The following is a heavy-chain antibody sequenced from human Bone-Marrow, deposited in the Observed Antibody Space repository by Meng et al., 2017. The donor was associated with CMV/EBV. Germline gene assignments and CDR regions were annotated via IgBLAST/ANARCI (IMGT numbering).Heavy chain of an antibody. Sequence: GESLKIACEGFGFNFNSYTMDWVRQAPGRGLEWVSAISSGSHYIYYADSVKGRFTISRDNAKNSLYLQMNSLRAEDTAVYYCVRAAPTKRSSTTSCLDYWGQGTLVTVSS. D-gene: IGHD2-2*01. CDR1: GFNFNSYT. CDR2: ISSGSHYI. CDR3: VRAAPTKRSSTTSCLDY. J-gene: IGHJ4*02. V-gene: IGHV3-21*01.